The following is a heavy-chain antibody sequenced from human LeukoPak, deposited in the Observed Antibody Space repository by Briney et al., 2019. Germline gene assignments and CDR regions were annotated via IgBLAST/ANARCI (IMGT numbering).Heavy chain of an antibody. Sequence: PGGSLRLSCAASGFTFSSYEMNWVRQAPGKGLEWVSYISSSGSTIYYADSVKGRFTISRDNAKNSLYLQMNSLRAEDTAVYYCAKDGPQYYDSSGSLDYWGQGTLVTVSS. CDR2: ISSSGSTI. J-gene: IGHJ4*02. CDR1: GFTFSSYE. CDR3: AKDGPQYYDSSGSLDY. D-gene: IGHD3-22*01. V-gene: IGHV3-48*03.